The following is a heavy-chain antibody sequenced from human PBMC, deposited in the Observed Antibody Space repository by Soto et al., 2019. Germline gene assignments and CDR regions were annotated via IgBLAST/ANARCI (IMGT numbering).Heavy chain of an antibody. CDR2: INPKNGGT. J-gene: IGHJ4*02. D-gene: IGHD4-4*01. CDR1: GYTFSEYY. V-gene: IGHV1-2*04. CDR3: ARGSPTTTPFDY. Sequence: ASVKVSCKASGYTFSEYYMHWVRRAPGQGLEWMGWINPKNGGTNYAQKFQGWVTMTRDTSANTAYMELSRLKSDDTAVYYCARGSPTTTPFDYWGQGTLVTVSS.